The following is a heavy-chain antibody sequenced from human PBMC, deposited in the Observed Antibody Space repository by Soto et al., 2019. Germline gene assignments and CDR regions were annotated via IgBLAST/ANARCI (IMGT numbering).Heavy chain of an antibody. Sequence: LGGSLRLSCAAPGFTLSSYSMNWVRQAPGKGLEWVSSISSSSSYIYYADSVKGRFTISRDNAKNSLYLQMNSLRAEDTAVYYYATSTTRLAHHYHNGAGDWGHRTTV. J-gene: IGHJ6*02. D-gene: IGHD1-1*01. CDR1: GFTLSSYS. CDR2: ISSSSSYI. CDR3: ATSTTRLAHHYHNGAGD. V-gene: IGHV3-21*01.